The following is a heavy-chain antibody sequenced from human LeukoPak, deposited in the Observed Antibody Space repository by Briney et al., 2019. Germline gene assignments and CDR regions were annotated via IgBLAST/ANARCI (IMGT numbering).Heavy chain of an antibody. CDR3: ASDEITIFGVAPSY. CDR1: GGSISSGDYY. CDR2: IYYSGST. J-gene: IGHJ4*02. Sequence: SETLSLTCTVSGGSISSGDYYWSWIRQPPGKGLEWIGYIYYSGSTYYNPSLKSRVTISVDTSKNQFSLKLSSVTAADTAVYYCASDEITIFGVAPSYWGQGTLVTVSS. V-gene: IGHV4-30-4*08. D-gene: IGHD3-3*01.